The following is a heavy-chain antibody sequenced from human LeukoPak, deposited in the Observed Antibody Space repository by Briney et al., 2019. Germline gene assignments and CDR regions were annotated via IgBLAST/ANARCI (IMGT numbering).Heavy chain of an antibody. J-gene: IGHJ4*02. D-gene: IGHD5-12*01. CDR2: IRYDGSNK. V-gene: IGHV3-30*02. CDR1: GFIFSSYG. CDR3: AKDRGYSGYDWEGVFDY. Sequence: PGGSLRLSCAASGFIFSSYGMHWVRQAPGKGLEWVAFIRYDGSNKYYAESVKGRFTISRANSKNTLYLQMNSLRAEDTALYSCAKDRGYSGYDWEGVFDYWGQETLVTVSS.